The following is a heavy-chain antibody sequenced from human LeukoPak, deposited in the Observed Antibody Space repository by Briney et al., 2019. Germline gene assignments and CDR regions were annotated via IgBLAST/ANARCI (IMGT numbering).Heavy chain of an antibody. V-gene: IGHV3-48*01. D-gene: IGHD3-10*01. J-gene: IGHJ5*02. CDR2: ISSASNTI. Sequence: GGSLRLSCAASGFTFSSYSMNWVRQAPGKGLEWVSYISSASNTIYYADSVKGRFTISRDNAKNSLYLQMNSLRSEDTAMYYCARDGWFGDYNWFDPWGQGTLVTVSS. CDR3: ARDGWFGDYNWFDP. CDR1: GFTFSSYS.